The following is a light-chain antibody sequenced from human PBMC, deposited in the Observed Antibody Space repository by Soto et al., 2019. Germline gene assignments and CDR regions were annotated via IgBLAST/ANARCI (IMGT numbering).Light chain of an antibody. Sequence: EIVMTQSPATLSVSPGERATLSCRASQSVNSRLAWYQHKPGQAPRLLIYGASSRATGIPDRFSGSGSGTDFTLTISRLEPEDFAVYYCQQHGSSPQTFGQGTKVDI. CDR1: QSVNSR. CDR2: GAS. J-gene: IGKJ1*01. V-gene: IGKV3-20*01. CDR3: QQHGSSPQT.